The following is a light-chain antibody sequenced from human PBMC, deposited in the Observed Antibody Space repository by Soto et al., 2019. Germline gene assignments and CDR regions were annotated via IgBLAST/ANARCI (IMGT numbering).Light chain of an antibody. CDR2: GYN. V-gene: IGLV1-40*01. J-gene: IGLJ2*01. CDR3: QSYDSSLSAWV. Sequence: QPVLTQPPSVSGAPGQRVTISCTGSSSNIGAGYDVHWYQQLPGTAPKLLVYGYNNRPSGVPDRFSVSKSGTSASLTITGLQTEDEADYYCQSYDSSLSAWVFGGGTKLTVL. CDR1: SSNIGAGYD.